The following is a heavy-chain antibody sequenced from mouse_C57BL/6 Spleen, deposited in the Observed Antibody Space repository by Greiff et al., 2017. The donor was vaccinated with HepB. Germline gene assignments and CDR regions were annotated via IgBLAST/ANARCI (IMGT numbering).Heavy chain of an antibody. CDR2: IDPSDSYT. J-gene: IGHJ3*01. D-gene: IGHD1-1*02. CDR1: GYTFTSYW. CDR3: ARKGYYGGAWFAY. V-gene: IGHV1-50*01. Sequence: VQLQQPGAELVKPGASVKLSCKASGYTFTSYWMQWVKQRPGQGLEWIGEIDPSDSYTNYNQKFKGKATLTVDTSSSTAYMQLSSLTSEDSAVYYCARKGYYGGAWFAYWGQGTLVTVSA.